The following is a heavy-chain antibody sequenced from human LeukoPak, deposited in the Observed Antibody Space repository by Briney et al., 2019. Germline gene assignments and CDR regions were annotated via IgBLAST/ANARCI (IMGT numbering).Heavy chain of an antibody. D-gene: IGHD2-21*02. V-gene: IGHV3-23*01. Sequence: PGGSLRLSCAASGFTFSSYAMSWVRQAPGKGLEWVSAISGSGGSTYYADSVKGRFTISRDNSKSTLYLQMNSLRAEDTAVYYCAKDSPYCGGDCYSYDYWGQGTLVTVSS. CDR1: GFTFSSYA. CDR3: AKDSPYCGGDCYSYDY. CDR2: ISGSGGST. J-gene: IGHJ4*02.